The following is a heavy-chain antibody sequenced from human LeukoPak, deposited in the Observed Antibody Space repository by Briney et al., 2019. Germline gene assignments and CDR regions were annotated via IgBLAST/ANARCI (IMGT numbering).Heavy chain of an antibody. CDR3: GRGGHSISSYWFDP. CDR2: INHSGST. CDR1: GGSFSGYY. Sequence: PSETLSLTCAVYGGSFSGYYWSWIRQPPGKGLEWIGEINHSGSTNYNPSLKSRVTTSVDTSKNQFSLKLSSVTAADTAVYYCGRGGHSISSYWFDPWGQGTLVTVSS. J-gene: IGHJ5*02. D-gene: IGHD6-6*01. V-gene: IGHV4-34*01.